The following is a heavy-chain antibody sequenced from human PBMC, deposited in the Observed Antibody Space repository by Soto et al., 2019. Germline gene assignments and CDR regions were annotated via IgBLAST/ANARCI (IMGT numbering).Heavy chain of an antibody. Sequence: ASVKVSCKVSGYTLTELSMHWVRQALGKGLEWMGGFDPEDGETIYAQKFQGRVTMTEDTSTDTACMELSSLRSEDTAVYYCVGSGSYGAFDIWGQGTMVTVSS. D-gene: IGHD3-10*01. CDR2: FDPEDGET. CDR1: GYTLTELS. V-gene: IGHV1-24*01. CDR3: VGSGSYGAFDI. J-gene: IGHJ3*02.